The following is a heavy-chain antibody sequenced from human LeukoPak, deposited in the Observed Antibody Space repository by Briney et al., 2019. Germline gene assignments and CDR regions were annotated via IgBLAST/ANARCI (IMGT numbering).Heavy chain of an antibody. CDR3: ARGRLFLY. CDR1: GGSFSGYY. Sequence: PSETLPLTCAVYGGSFSGYYWSWIRQPPGKGLEWIGEINHSGSTNYNPSLKSRVTISVDTSKNQFSLKLSSVTAADTAVYYCARGRLFLYWGQGTLVTVSS. J-gene: IGHJ4*02. D-gene: IGHD2/OR15-2a*01. V-gene: IGHV4-34*01. CDR2: INHSGST.